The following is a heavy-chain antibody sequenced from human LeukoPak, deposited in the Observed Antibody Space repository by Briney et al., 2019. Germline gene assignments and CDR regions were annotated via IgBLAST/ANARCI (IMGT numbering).Heavy chain of an antibody. CDR3: AKDHGSGAGY. J-gene: IGHJ4*02. CDR2: ISYDGSNK. CDR1: GFTFSSYG. D-gene: IGHD6-19*01. Sequence: GGSLRLSCAASGFTFSSYGMHWVRQAPVKGLEWVAVISYDGSNKYYADSVKGRFTISRDNSKNTLYLQMNSLRAEDTAVYYCAKDHGSGAGYWGQGTLVTVSS. V-gene: IGHV3-30*18.